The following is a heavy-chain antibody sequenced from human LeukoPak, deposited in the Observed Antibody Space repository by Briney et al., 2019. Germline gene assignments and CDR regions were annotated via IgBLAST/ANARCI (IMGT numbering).Heavy chain of an antibody. D-gene: IGHD2-15*01. CDR2: ISTYDLDT. CDR3: VRDYFCSGGTCDDCFDP. V-gene: IGHV1-18*01. CDR1: GYTFTNYG. J-gene: IGHJ5*02. Sequence: ASVKISCKASGYTFTNYGISWVRQAPGQGLEWMAWISTYDLDTNYAQKFRGRVTMTTDTSTSTAYMELRSLGSDDTAVYYCVRDYFCSGGTCDDCFDPWGQGTLVTVSS.